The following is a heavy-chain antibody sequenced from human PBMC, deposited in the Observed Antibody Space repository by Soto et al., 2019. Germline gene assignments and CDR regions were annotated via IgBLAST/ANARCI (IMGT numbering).Heavy chain of an antibody. CDR2: IYWDDDK. Sequence: QITLKEAGPTLVKPTQTLTLTCSFSGFSRITSGVGVGWIRQPPGEALEWLALIYWDDDKGYSTSLRNRLTITKDTSRNQVVLTMTNMDPADTATYYCAHTMAPRIFDSWGQGTLVTVSS. V-gene: IGHV2-5*02. CDR3: AHTMAPRIFDS. CDR1: GFSRITSGVG. J-gene: IGHJ4*02.